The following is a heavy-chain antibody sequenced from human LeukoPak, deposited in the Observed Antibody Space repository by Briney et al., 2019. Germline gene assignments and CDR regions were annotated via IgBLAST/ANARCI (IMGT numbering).Heavy chain of an antibody. V-gene: IGHV3-30*02. CDR3: ARNSGSYMLSDY. D-gene: IGHD1-26*01. Sequence: GGSLRLSCAASGFTFSSYGMHWVRQAPGKGLEWVAFIRYDGSNKYYADPVKGRFTISRDNSKNTLYLQMNSLRAEDTAVYYCARNSGSYMLSDYWGQGSLVTVSS. J-gene: IGHJ4*02. CDR1: GFTFSSYG. CDR2: IRYDGSNK.